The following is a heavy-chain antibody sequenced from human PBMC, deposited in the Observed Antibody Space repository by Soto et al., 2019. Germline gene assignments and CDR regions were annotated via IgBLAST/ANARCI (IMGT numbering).Heavy chain of an antibody. J-gene: IGHJ4*02. V-gene: IGHV3-23*01. CDR1: GFTFSSYA. CDR3: AKENGYSSNWFEFXY. CDR2: ISGSGGST. D-gene: IGHD6-13*01. Sequence: LRLSCAASGFTFSSYAMSWVRQAPGKGLEWVSAISGSGGSTDYADSVKGRFTISRDNSKNTLYLQMNSLRAEDTAVYYCAKENGYSSNWFEFXYWSQGTLVTVS.